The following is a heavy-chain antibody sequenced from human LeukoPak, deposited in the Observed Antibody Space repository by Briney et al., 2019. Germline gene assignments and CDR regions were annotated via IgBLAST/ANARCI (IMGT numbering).Heavy chain of an antibody. D-gene: IGHD2/OR15-2a*01. CDR1: GYIFTGYY. CDR3: ARGLFRSVDY. V-gene: IGHV1-2*02. CDR2: INPDSGGT. Sequence: ASVKVSCKASGYIFTGYYMHWVRQAPGQGLEWMGWINPDSGGTNFAQKFQGRVTMTRNTSISTAYMELSSLRSEDTAVYYCARGLFRSVDYWGQGTLVTVSS. J-gene: IGHJ4*02.